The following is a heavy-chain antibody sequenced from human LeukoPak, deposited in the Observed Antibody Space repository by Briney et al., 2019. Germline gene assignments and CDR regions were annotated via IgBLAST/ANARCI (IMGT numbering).Heavy chain of an antibody. J-gene: IGHJ1*01. D-gene: IGHD3-22*01. Sequence: GGSLRLSCAASGFTFSNYGMHWVRQAPGKGLEWVAVIWYDGSNKYYADSVKGRFTISRDNSMNTLYLQMNSLRAEDTAVYYCARGDYYDSSGYSQYFQHWGQGTLVTVSS. CDR2: IWYDGSNK. CDR1: GFTFSNYG. V-gene: IGHV3-33*01. CDR3: ARGDYYDSSGYSQYFQH.